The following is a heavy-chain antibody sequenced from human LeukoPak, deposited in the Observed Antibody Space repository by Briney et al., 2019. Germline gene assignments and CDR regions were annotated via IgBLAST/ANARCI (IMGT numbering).Heavy chain of an antibody. V-gene: IGHV3-23*01. J-gene: IGHJ4*02. CDR1: GFTFSSYG. CDR2: ISGSGGST. D-gene: IGHD3-10*01. CDR3: AKSPGGVRGGLDY. Sequence: PGRSLRLSCAASGFTFSSYGMHWVRQAPGKGLEWVSAISGSGGSTYYADSVKGRFTISRDNSKNTLYLQMNSLRAEDTAVYYCAKSPGGVRGGLDYWGQGTLVTVSS.